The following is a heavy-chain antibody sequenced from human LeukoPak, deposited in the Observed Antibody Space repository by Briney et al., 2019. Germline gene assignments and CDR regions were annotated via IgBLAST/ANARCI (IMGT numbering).Heavy chain of an antibody. CDR2: IWYDGSNK. J-gene: IGHJ3*02. V-gene: IGHV3-33*01. D-gene: IGHD6-13*01. CDR3: ARDSGIAGDNAFDI. CDR1: GFTFSSYG. Sequence: GGSLRLSCAASGFTFSSYGMHWVRQAPGKGLEWVAVIWYDGSNKYYADSVKGRFTISRDNSKNTLYLQMNSLRAEDTAVYYCARDSGIAGDNAFDIWGQGTMVTVSS.